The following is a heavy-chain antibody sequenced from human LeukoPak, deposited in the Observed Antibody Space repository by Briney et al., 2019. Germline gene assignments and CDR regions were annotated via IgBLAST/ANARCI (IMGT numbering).Heavy chain of an antibody. J-gene: IGHJ6*02. D-gene: IGHD3-10*01. Sequence: GGSLRLSCAASGFTFSSYRMSWVRQAPGKGLEWVANIKQDGSEKYYVDSVKGRFTISRDNAKNSLYLQMNSLRAEDTAVYYCAREFTMVRGVIIYGMDVWGQGTTVTVSS. CDR2: IKQDGSEK. CDR3: AREFTMVRGVIIYGMDV. CDR1: GFTFSSYR. V-gene: IGHV3-7*01.